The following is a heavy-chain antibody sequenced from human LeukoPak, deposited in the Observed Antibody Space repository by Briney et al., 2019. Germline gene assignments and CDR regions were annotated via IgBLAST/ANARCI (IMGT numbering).Heavy chain of an antibody. V-gene: IGHV1-8*01. CDR1: GYTFTSYD. J-gene: IGHJ4*02. CDR2: MNPNSGNT. Sequence: GASVKVSCKASGYTFTSYDINWVRQATGQGLEWMGWMNPNSGNTGYAQKFQGRVTMTRNTSISTAYMELSSLRSEDTAVYYCARVGDTFDYGDYWGSVGIDYWGQGTLVTVSS. CDR3: ARVGDTFDYGDYWGSVGIDY. D-gene: IGHD4-17*01.